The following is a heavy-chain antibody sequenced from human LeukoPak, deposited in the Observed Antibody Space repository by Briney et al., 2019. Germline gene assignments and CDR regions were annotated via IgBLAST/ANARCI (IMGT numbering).Heavy chain of an antibody. J-gene: IGHJ4*02. CDR3: AKDTYYDFWSGYFDY. D-gene: IGHD3-3*01. CDR2: ISGSGGST. V-gene: IGHV3-23*01. CDR1: GFTFSSYA. Sequence: PGGSLRLSCAASGFTFSSYAMSWVRQAPGKGLEWVSAISGSGGSTYYADSVKGRFTISRDNSKNTLYLQMNSLRAEDTAVYYCAKDTYYDFWSGYFDYWGQGTLVTVSS.